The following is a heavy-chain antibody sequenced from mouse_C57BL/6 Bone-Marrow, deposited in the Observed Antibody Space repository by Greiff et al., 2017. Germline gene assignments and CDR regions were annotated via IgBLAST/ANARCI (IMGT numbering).Heavy chain of an antibody. CDR1: GYTFTSYW. CDR2: IDPSDSDT. CDR3: ASGPYSYGSRNNFDY. V-gene: IGHV1-52*01. Sequence: VQLQQPGAELVRPGSSVKLSCKASGYTFTSYWMHWVKQRPIQGLEWIGNIDPSDSDTHYNQKFKDKATLTVDKSSSTAYMQRSSLTSEDSAVYYCASGPYSYGSRNNFDYWAKAPLSQSPQ. J-gene: IGHJ2*01. D-gene: IGHD1-1*01.